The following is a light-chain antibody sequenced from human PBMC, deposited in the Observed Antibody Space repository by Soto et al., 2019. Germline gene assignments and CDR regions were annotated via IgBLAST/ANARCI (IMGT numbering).Light chain of an antibody. Sequence: QSVLTQPPSVSGAPGQRVTISCTGSSSNIGAGYDVHWYQQLPGKAPKLLTYGNSKRPSGVSDRFSGSKSGTSASLAITGLQAEDEADYYCQSYDSSLTVVFGGGTKVTVL. CDR3: QSYDSSLTVV. V-gene: IGLV1-40*01. J-gene: IGLJ2*01. CDR1: SSNIGAGYD. CDR2: GNS.